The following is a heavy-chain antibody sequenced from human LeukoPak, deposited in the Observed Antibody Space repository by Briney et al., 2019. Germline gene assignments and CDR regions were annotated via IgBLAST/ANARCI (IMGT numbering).Heavy chain of an antibody. CDR1: GIXXSXSW. J-gene: IGHJ4*02. V-gene: IGHV3-7*05. CDR2: IKEEETAA. CDR3: ARVSPQSSFDY. Sequence: GGSLRLSCVASGIXXSXSWISXXXQXPGKGLDWVANIKEEETAASCVDSVKGRFTISRDNTKNSIYLQMNSLRAEDTAVYYCARVSPQSSFDYWGQGTLVIVSS.